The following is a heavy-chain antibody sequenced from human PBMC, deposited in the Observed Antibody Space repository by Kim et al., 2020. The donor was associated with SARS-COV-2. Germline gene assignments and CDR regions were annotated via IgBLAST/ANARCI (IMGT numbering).Heavy chain of an antibody. CDR3: ARDGTRLHRPDY. J-gene: IGHJ4*02. V-gene: IGHV3-33*01. Sequence: GGSLRLSCAASGFTFSSYGMHWVRQAPGKGLEWVAVIWYDGSNKYYADSVKGRFTISRDNSKNTLYLQMNSLRAEDTAVYYCARDGTRLHRPDYWGQGTLVTVSS. CDR1: GFTFSSYG. CDR2: IWYDGSNK. D-gene: IGHD6-25*01.